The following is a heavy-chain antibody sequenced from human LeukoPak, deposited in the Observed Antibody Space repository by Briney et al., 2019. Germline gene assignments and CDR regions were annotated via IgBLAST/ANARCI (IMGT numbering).Heavy chain of an antibody. V-gene: IGHV4-39*07. CDR3: ARSVLTSGDQDYYFEY. CDR2: IYYSGST. D-gene: IGHD3-9*01. Sequence: SETLSLTCTVSGGSISSSSYYWGWIRQPPGKGLEWIGSIYYSGSTYYNPSLKSRVTISVDTSKNQFSLKLSSVTAADTAVYYCARSVLTSGDQDYYFEYWGQGTLVTVSS. CDR1: GGSISSSSYY. J-gene: IGHJ4*02.